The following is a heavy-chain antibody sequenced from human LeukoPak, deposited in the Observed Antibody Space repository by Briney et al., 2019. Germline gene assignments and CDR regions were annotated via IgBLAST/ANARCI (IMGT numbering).Heavy chain of an antibody. CDR1: GGSISSSSYY. CDR2: IYYSGST. V-gene: IGHV4-39*01. Sequence: SETLSLTCTVSGGSISSSSYYWGWIRQPPGKGLEWIGSIYYSGSTYYNPSLKSRVTISVDTSKNQFSLKLSSVTAADTAVYYCARGDIEYYDFWSGYFETSYYFDYWGQGTLVTVSS. CDR3: ARGDIEYYDFWSGYFETSYYFDY. J-gene: IGHJ4*02. D-gene: IGHD3-3*01.